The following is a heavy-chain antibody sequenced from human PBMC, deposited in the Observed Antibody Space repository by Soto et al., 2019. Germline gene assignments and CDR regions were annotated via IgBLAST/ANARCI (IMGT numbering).Heavy chain of an antibody. J-gene: IGHJ4*02. D-gene: IGHD2-15*01. CDR3: ARDLLVVVAAGGVFDY. CDR1: GFTFSSYS. V-gene: IGHV3-21*01. Sequence: EVQLVESGGGLVKPGGSLRLSCAASGFTFSSYSMNWVRQAPGKGLEWVSSISSSSSYIYYADSVKGRFTISRDNAKNSLYLQMNSLRAEDTAVYYCARDLLVVVAAGGVFDYWGQGTLVTVSS. CDR2: ISSSSSYI.